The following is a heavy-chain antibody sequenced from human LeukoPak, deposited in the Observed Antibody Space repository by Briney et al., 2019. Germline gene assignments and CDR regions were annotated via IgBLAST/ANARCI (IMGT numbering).Heavy chain of an antibody. CDR2: ISYDGSNK. D-gene: IGHD3-22*01. Sequence: GRPLRLSCAASGFTFSSYAMHWVRQAPGKGLEWVAVISYDGSNKYYADSVKGRFTISRDNSKNTLYLQMNSLRAEDTAVYYCAKAGYYDSSGLISWGQGTLVTVSS. J-gene: IGHJ4*02. V-gene: IGHV3-30-3*01. CDR3: AKAGYYDSSGLIS. CDR1: GFTFSSYA.